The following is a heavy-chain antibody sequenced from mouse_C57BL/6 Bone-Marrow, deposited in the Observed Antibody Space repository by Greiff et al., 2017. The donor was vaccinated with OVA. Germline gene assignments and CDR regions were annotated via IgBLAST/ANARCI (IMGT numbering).Heavy chain of an antibody. CDR3: ARGVYGSSYGGYFDY. J-gene: IGHJ2*01. CDR2: IHPNSGST. V-gene: IGHV1-64*01. CDR1: GYTFTSYW. D-gene: IGHD1-1*01. Sequence: VQLQQPGAELVKPGASVKLSCKASGYTFTSYWMHWVKQRPGQGLEWIGMIHPNSGSTNYNEKFKSKATLTVDKSSSTAYMQLSSLTSEDSAVYYCARGVYGSSYGGYFDYWGQGTTLTVSS.